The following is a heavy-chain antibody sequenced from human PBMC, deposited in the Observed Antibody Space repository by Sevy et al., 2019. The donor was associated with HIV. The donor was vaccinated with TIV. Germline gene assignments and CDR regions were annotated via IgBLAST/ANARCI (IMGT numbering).Heavy chain of an antibody. CDR3: ARGDYPYYFDY. J-gene: IGHJ4*02. V-gene: IGHV4-59*01. CDR2: IYYSGST. D-gene: IGHD4-17*01. CDR1: GGSISSYY. Sequence: SETLSLTCTVSGGSISSYYWSWIRQPPGKGLEWIGYIYYSGSTNYNPSLKSRVTISVDTSKNQFSLKLSSVTAADTAVYYCARGDYPYYFDYWGQGTLVTVSS.